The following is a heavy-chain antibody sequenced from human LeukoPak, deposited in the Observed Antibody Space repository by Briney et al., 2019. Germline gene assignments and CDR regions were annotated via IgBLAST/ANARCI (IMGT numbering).Heavy chain of an antibody. V-gene: IGHV1-46*01. J-gene: IGHJ4*02. CDR2: ISPSGGST. D-gene: IGHD3-16*01. CDR3: AKGKSQALINIAPDY. CDR1: GYTFTNYY. Sequence: ASVKVSCKASGYTFTNYYVHWVRQAAGLGLEWMGIISPSGGSTTYAQNFQGRVTMTRDTSTSTVYMELSSLRSEDTAVYYCAKGKSQALINIAPDYWGQGTLVTVSS.